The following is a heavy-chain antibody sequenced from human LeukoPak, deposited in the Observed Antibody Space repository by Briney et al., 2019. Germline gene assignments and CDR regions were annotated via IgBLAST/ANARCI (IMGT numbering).Heavy chain of an antibody. CDR3: AREVAGTSDIYYYYMDV. D-gene: IGHD6-19*01. CDR1: GYTFTSYY. CDR2: INPSGGST. J-gene: IGHJ6*03. Sequence: ASVKVSCKASGYTFTSYYMHWVRQAPGQGLEWMGIINPSGGSTSYAQKFQGRVTMTRDMSTSTVYMELSSLRSEDTAVYYCAREVAGTSDIYYYYMDVWGKRTTVTVSS. V-gene: IGHV1-46*01.